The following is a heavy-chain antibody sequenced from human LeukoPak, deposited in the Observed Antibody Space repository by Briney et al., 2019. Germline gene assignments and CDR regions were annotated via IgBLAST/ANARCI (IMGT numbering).Heavy chain of an antibody. Sequence: PLETLSLTCAVYGGSFSGYYWSWIRQPPGKGLEWIGEINHSGSTNYNPSLKSRVTISVDTSKNQFSLKLSSVTAADTAVYYCARWSAAYYYGSGSYFYWSQGTLVTVSS. CDR3: ARWSAAYYYGSGSYFY. CDR1: GGSFSGYY. D-gene: IGHD3-10*01. CDR2: INHSGST. V-gene: IGHV4-34*01. J-gene: IGHJ4*02.